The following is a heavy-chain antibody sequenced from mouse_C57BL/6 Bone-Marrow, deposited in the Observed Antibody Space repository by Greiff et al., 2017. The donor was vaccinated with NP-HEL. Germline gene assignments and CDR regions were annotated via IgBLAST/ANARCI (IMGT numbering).Heavy chain of an antibody. J-gene: IGHJ4*01. D-gene: IGHD1-1*01. CDR3: ARGNYGSHLRGYAMDY. V-gene: IGHV5-4*01. Sequence: EVQLVESGGGLVKPGGSLKLSCAASGFTFSSYAMSWVRQTPEKRLEWVATISDGGSYTYYPDNVKGRFTISRDNAKNNLYLQMSHLKSEDTAMYYCARGNYGSHLRGYAMDYWGQGTSVTVSS. CDR1: GFTFSSYA. CDR2: ISDGGSYT.